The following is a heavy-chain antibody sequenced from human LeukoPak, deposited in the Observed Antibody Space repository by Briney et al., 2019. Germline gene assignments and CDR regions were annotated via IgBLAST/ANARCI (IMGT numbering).Heavy chain of an antibody. Sequence: GGSLRLSCAASGFTFSSYGMLWVRQAPGKGLEWVAVISYDGSNKYYADSVKGRFTISRDNSKNTLYLQMNSLRAEDTAVYYCAKSGDIVVVVAAPDYWGQGTLVTVSS. V-gene: IGHV3-30*18. CDR1: GFTFSSYG. J-gene: IGHJ4*02. CDR2: ISYDGSNK. D-gene: IGHD2-15*01. CDR3: AKSGDIVVVVAAPDY.